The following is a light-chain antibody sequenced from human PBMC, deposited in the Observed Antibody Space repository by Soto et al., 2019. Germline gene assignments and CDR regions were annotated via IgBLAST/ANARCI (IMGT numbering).Light chain of an antibody. CDR1: QGISTF. Sequence: DIQLTQSPSFLSASVGDRVTNTCRASQGISTFLAWYQQIPGKAPKLLVYAASTLQSGVPSRFIGSGSATAFTLTISSLQPEDFATYYCQQVISYPPGFGPGTKVDIK. CDR2: AAS. V-gene: IGKV1-9*01. J-gene: IGKJ3*01. CDR3: QQVISYPPG.